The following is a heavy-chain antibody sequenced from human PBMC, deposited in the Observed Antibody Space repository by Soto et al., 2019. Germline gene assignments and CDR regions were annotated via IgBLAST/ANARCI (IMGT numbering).Heavy chain of an antibody. J-gene: IGHJ5*02. CDR3: ARQSAFSIAAAGLGSWFDP. CDR1: GYSFTSYW. CDR2: IYPGDSDT. V-gene: IGHV5-51*01. D-gene: IGHD6-13*01. Sequence: PGESLKISCKGSGYSFTSYWIGWVRQMPGKGLEWMGIIYPGDSDTRYSPSFQGQVTISADKSISTAYLQWSSLKASDTAMYYCARQSAFSIAAAGLGSWFDPWGQGTLVTVSS.